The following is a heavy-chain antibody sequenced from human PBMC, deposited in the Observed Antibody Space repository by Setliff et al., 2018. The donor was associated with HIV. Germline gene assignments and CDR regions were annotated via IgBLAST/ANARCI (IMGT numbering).Heavy chain of an antibody. Sequence: PSETLSLTCTVSGGSITSSGSYYWAWLRQPPGKGLEWIGSAYSSGSTYHSPSFKSRITISVDTSNNQFSLRLNSVTAADTAVYYCARGDSRYFDYWGQGTLVTVSS. CDR3: ARGDSRYFDY. D-gene: IGHD2-21*02. CDR2: AYSSGST. V-gene: IGHV4-39*07. J-gene: IGHJ4*02. CDR1: GGSITSSGSYY.